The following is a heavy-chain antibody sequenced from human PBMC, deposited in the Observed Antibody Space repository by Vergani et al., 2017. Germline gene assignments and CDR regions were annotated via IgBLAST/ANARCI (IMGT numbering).Heavy chain of an antibody. CDR3: ARLPYQQAVDN. CDR1: GYSISSGYY. D-gene: IGHD2-2*01. V-gene: IGHV4-38-2*01. CDR2: IFRNGST. Sequence: QVQLQESGPGLVKPSETLSLTCFVSGYSISSGYYWGWIRQSPGRGLEWIGNIFRNGSTHYNPSLKSRLTISVDTSKNHFSLKLTSVTAADTAVYYCARLPYQQAVDNWGQGTLVTVSS. J-gene: IGHJ4*02.